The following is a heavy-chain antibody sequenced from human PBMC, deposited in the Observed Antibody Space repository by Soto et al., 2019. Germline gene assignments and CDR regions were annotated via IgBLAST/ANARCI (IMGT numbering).Heavy chain of an antibody. Sequence: AGGSLRLSCAASGFIFKMYWMHWVRQSPGKGLVWISRIYNDGTYSDYADSVRGRFTISRDNVNDTLYLQMNNLRAEDSGLYYCTRGPRPISTGTGAYWGHGTHVPVS. V-gene: IGHV3-74*01. CDR3: TRGPRPISTGTGAY. J-gene: IGHJ4*01. CDR1: GFIFKMYW. CDR2: IYNDGTYS. D-gene: IGHD2-8*02.